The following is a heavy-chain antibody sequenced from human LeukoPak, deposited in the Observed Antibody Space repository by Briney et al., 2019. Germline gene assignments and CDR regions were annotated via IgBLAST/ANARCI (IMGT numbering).Heavy chain of an antibody. D-gene: IGHD5-12*01. CDR1: GYSFTTHW. Sequence: GESLQISCKASGYSFTTHWIGWVRQMPGKGLEWMGIIYPGDSDTRYSPSFQGHVTISADKSISTAYLQWSSLKASDTAMYYCARLARAVGFDYWGQGTLVTVSS. CDR3: ARLARAVGFDY. J-gene: IGHJ4*02. CDR2: IYPGDSDT. V-gene: IGHV5-51*01.